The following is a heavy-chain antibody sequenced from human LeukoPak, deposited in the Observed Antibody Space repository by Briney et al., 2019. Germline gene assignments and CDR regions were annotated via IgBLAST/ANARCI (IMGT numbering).Heavy chain of an antibody. D-gene: IGHD2-2*02. J-gene: IGHJ4*02. Sequence: ASVKVSCKACGYTFTGYYMHWLRQAPGQGLEWMGWINPNSGSTNYAQKFQGRVTMTRDTSISTAYMELSRLRSDDTAVYYCARDLSGYCSSTSCYTEGGYWGQGTLVTVSS. CDR1: GYTFTGYY. CDR3: ARDLSGYCSSTSCYTEGGY. CDR2: INPNSGST. V-gene: IGHV1-2*02.